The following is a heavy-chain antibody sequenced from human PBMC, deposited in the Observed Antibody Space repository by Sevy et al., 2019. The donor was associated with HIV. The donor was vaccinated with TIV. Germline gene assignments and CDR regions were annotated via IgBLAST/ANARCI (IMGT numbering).Heavy chain of an antibody. CDR2: LNPQTGGS. CDR1: GYNVIENY. D-gene: IGHD2-8*01. CDR3: ARDSRGYCTSGTCTEVTLDF. V-gene: IGHV1-2*02. J-gene: IGHJ4*02. Sequence: ASVKVSCRASGYNVIENYIHWVRQAPGQGLEWMGWLNPQTGGSKSAQKFQGRVTMTRDTSVNTVYMELSGLRSNDTAIYYCARDSRGYCTSGTCTEVTLDFWGQGSMATVSS.